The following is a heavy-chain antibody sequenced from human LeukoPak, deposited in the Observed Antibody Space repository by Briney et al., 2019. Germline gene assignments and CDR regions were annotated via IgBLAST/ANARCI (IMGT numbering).Heavy chain of an antibody. J-gene: IGHJ4*02. Sequence: SQTLSLTCTVSGASLSTSSWTWIRQPPGKGLECIGFIYYSGTAHYHPSLNSRVTISLDTSKNQFSLRLSSVTAADTAVYYCARHFSNGWSDKWGQGTLVTVS. CDR1: GASLSTSS. CDR2: IYYSGTA. D-gene: IGHD6-19*01. CDR3: ARHFSNGWSDK. V-gene: IGHV4-59*08.